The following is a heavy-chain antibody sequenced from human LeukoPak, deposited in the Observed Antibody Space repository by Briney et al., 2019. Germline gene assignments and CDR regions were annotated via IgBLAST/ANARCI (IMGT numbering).Heavy chain of an antibody. V-gene: IGHV7-4-1*02. Sequence: GASVTVSCKASGYTFTSYAMNWVRQAPGQGLEWMGWINTNTGNPTYAQGFTGRFVFSLDTSVSTAYLQISSLRAEDTAVYYCASAAVAGLGDWFDPWGQGTLVTVSS. J-gene: IGHJ5*02. CDR3: ASAAVAGLGDWFDP. CDR2: INTNTGNP. CDR1: GYTFTSYA. D-gene: IGHD6-19*01.